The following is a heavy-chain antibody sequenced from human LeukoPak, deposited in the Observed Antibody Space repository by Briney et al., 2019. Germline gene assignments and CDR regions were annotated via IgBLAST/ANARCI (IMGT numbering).Heavy chain of an antibody. CDR2: INHSGST. CDR1: GGPFSGYY. Sequence: SETLSLTCAVYGGPFSGYYWSWIRQPPGKGLEWIGEINHSGSTNYNPSLKSRVTISVDTSKNQFSLKLSSVTAADTAVYYCARRGTATAKTFDYWGQGTLVTVSS. D-gene: IGHD5-18*01. CDR3: ARRGTATAKTFDY. V-gene: IGHV4-34*01. J-gene: IGHJ4*02.